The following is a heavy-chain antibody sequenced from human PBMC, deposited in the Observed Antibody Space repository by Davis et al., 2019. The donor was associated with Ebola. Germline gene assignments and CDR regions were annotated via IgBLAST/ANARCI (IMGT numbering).Heavy chain of an antibody. CDR2: IIPVVDTK. CDR1: GGTLSSYN. J-gene: IGHJ5*02. V-gene: IGHV1-69*08. CDR3: ARGKWFDP. Sequence: SVKVSCKASGGTLSSYNINWVRQAPGQGLEWMGRIIPVVDTKDYAQKFQGRVTLTADKATNTAYMELSGLRFDDTAVYYCARGKWFDPWGQGTLVSVTS.